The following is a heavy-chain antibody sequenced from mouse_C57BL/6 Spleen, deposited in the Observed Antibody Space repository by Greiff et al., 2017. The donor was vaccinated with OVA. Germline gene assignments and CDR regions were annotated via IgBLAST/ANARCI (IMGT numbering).Heavy chain of an antibody. CDR3: ARIDFFYAMDY. V-gene: IGHV1-26*01. Sequence: VQLQQSGPELVKPGASVKISCKASGYTFTDYYMNWVKQSHGKSLEWIGDINPNNGGTSYNQKFKGKATLTVDKSSSTAYMELRSLTSEDSAVYYCARIDFFYAMDYWGQGTSVTVSS. CDR1: GYTFTDYY. CDR2: INPNNGGT. J-gene: IGHJ4*01.